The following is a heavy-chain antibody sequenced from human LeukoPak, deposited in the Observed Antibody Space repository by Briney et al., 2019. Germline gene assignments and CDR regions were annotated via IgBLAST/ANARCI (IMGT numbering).Heavy chain of an antibody. V-gene: IGHV5-51*01. D-gene: IGHD3-10*01. CDR2: IYPGDSDT. J-gene: IGHJ6*03. Sequence: GESLKISCKGSGYSFTSYWIGWVRQMPGKGLEWMGIIYPGDSDTRYSPSFQGQVTISADKSISTAYPQWSSLKASDTAMYYCARQGRGGYYGSGSYLGYYYYMDVWGKGTTVTISS. CDR3: ARQGRGGYYGSGSYLGYYYYMDV. CDR1: GYSFTSYW.